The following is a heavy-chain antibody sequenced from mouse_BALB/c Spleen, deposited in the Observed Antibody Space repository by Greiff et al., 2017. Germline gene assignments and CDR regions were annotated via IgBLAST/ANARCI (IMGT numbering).Heavy chain of an antibody. CDR3: ASADGNCDAMDY. CDR1: GYTFTNYW. Sequence: VQLQQSGAELVRPGTSVKISCKASGYTFTNYWLGWVKQRPGHGLEWIGDIYPGGGYTNYNEKFKGKATLTADTSSSTAYMQLSSLTSEDSAVYFCASADGNCDAMDYWGQGTSVTVSS. D-gene: IGHD2-1*01. CDR2: IYPGGGYT. J-gene: IGHJ4*01. V-gene: IGHV1-63*02.